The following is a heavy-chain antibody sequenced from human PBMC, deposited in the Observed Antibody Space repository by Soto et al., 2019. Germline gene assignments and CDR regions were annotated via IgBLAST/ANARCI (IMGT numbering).Heavy chain of an antibody. CDR2: IYHSGST. V-gene: IGHV4-30-2*01. J-gene: IGHJ4*02. CDR1: GGSISSGGYS. CDR3: AAGGGLPRYY. D-gene: IGHD5-12*01. Sequence: QLQLQESGSGLVKPSQTLSLTCAVSGGSISSGGYSWSWIRQPPGKGLEWIGYIYHSGSTYYNPSLKRRVTISVDRSKKQFSRKLSSVTAADTAVYYCAAGGGLPRYYWGQGTLVTVSS.